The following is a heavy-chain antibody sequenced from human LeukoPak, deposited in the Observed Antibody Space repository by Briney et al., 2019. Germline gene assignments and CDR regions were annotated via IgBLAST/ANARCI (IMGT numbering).Heavy chain of an antibody. V-gene: IGHV3-21*04. CDR2: ISISSSYI. CDR3: ARKIAAAGRAWWDAFDI. Sequence: PGGSLRLSCAASGFTFSSYSMNWVRQAPGKGLEWVSSISISSSYIYYADSVKGRFTISRDNAKNSLYLQMNSLRAEDTALYYCARKIAAAGRAWWDAFDIWGQGTMVTVSS. CDR1: GFTFSSYS. D-gene: IGHD6-13*01. J-gene: IGHJ3*02.